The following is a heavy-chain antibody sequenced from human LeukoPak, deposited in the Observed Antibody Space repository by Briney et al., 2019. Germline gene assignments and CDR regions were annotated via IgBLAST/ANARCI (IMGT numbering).Heavy chain of an antibody. Sequence: GGSLRLSCAASGFSFSIYWMTWVRQAPGKGLEWVANIRPDGSEKYYADSVRGRCTISRDNTRNTLDLQMNSLRPEDTAVYYCARENYFSFEYWGQGALVTVSS. D-gene: IGHD3-16*01. CDR3: ARENYFSFEY. CDR1: GFSFSIYW. J-gene: IGHJ4*02. V-gene: IGHV3-7*03. CDR2: IRPDGSEK.